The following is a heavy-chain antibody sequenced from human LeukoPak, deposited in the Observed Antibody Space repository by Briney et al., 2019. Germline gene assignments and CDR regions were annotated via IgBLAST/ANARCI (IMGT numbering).Heavy chain of an antibody. J-gene: IGHJ4*02. Sequence: SVKVPCKASGYTFTGYYMHWVRQAPGQRPEWMGWINPNSGGTICAQKFQGRVTMTRDTSISTASMELSRLTSDDTAVYYCARDPRIAVTEGLCHFDYWGQGTLVTVSS. CDR2: INPNSGGT. D-gene: IGHD6-19*01. CDR1: GYTFTGYY. CDR3: ARDPRIAVTEGLCHFDY. V-gene: IGHV1-2*02.